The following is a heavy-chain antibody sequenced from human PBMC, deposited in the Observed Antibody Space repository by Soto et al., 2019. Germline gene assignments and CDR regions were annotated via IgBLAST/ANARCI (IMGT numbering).Heavy chain of an antibody. CDR2: IYDTGISGYTPST. V-gene: IGHV4-59*01. J-gene: IGHJ4*02. CDR1: VGSITSSY. Sequence: PSETLSLTCTVSVGSITSSYWSLIRRPPGKGLEWIAYIYDTGISGYTPSTSYNTSLKSRVTMSVDTSQSHFSLELTSVTAADTAVYYCARAWEHLYFDYWGQGAMVTVSS. CDR3: ARAWEHLYFDY. D-gene: IGHD1-26*01.